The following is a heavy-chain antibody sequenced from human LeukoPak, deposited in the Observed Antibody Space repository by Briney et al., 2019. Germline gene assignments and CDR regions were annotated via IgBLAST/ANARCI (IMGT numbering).Heavy chain of an antibody. CDR1: GGSISSGGYY. J-gene: IGHJ5*02. Sequence: SETLSLTYTVSGGSISSGGYYWSWIRQHPGKGLEWIGYIYYSGSTYYNPSRKSRVTISVDTSKNQFSLKLSSVTAADTAVYYCARAPACSSTSCRLGGNWFDPWGQGTLVTVSS. CDR2: IYYSGST. V-gene: IGHV4-31*03. CDR3: ARAPACSSTSCRLGGNWFDP. D-gene: IGHD2-2*01.